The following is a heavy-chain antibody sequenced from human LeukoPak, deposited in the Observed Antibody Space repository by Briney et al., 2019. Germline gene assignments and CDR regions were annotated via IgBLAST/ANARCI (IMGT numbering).Heavy chain of an antibody. CDR3: ARDRSGWYEPGFDY. CDR1: GGSISSYY. J-gene: IGHJ4*02. V-gene: IGHV4-59*01. CDR2: IYYSGST. D-gene: IGHD6-19*01. Sequence: SETLSLTCTVSGGSISSYYWSWIRQPPGKGLEWIGYIYYSGSTNYNPSLKSRVTISVDTSKNQFSLELSSVTAADTAVYYCARDRSGWYEPGFDYWGQGTLVTVSS.